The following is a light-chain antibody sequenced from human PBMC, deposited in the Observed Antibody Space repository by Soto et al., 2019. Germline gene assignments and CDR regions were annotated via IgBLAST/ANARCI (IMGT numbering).Light chain of an antibody. CDR2: WAS. Sequence: IVMTQSPDSLAVSLGERATINCKSSQSVLYSSDNKNYLAWYQQKPGQHPKLLIYWASTRESGVPDRFSGSGSGTDSTLTVSSLQAEDVAVYYCEQDYSTAPGTFGQGTKLEIK. CDR3: EQDYSTAPGT. V-gene: IGKV4-1*01. CDR1: QSVLYSSDNKNY. J-gene: IGKJ2*02.